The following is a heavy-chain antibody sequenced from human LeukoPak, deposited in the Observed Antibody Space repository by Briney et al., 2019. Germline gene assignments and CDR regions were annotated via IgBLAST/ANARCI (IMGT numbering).Heavy chain of an antibody. CDR2: IYYSGST. CDR1: GGSISSYY. V-gene: IGHV4-59*01. CDR3: VAAAALYNWFDP. D-gene: IGHD6-13*01. J-gene: IGHJ5*02. Sequence: SETLSLTCTVSGGSISSYYWSWIRQPPGKGLEWIGYIYYSGSTNYNPSLKSRVTISVDTSKNQFSLKLSSVTAADTAVYYCVAAAALYNWFDPWGQGTLLTVSS.